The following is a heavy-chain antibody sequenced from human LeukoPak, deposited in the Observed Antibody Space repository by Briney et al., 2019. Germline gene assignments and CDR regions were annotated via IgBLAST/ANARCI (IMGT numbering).Heavy chain of an antibody. D-gene: IGHD6-19*01. J-gene: IGHJ4*02. CDR3: ARRFSRGWYRDYFDY. CDR1: GFTFSSYS. CDR2: ISSSSSYI. V-gene: IGHV3-21*01. Sequence: GGSLRLSCAAYGFTFSSYSMNWVRQAPEEGLEWVSGISSSSSYIYYADSIQGRFTSSRDNAKNSLYLQMRSLRVEDTAVYYCARRFSRGWYRDYFDYWGQGTLVTVSS.